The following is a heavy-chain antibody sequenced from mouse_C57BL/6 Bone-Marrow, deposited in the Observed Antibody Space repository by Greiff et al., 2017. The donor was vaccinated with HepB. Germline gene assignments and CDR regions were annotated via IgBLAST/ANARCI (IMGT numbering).Heavy chain of an antibody. CDR3: TQTALVLRFAY. Sequence: VQLQQSGAELVRPGASVKLSCTASGFNIKDDYMHWVKQRPEQGLEWIGWIDPENGDTEYASKFQGKATITAATSSNTAYLQLSSLTSEDTAVYYCTQTALVLRFAYWGQGTLVTVSA. CDR1: GFNIKDDY. D-gene: IGHD3-2*01. CDR2: IDPENGDT. V-gene: IGHV14-4*01. J-gene: IGHJ3*01.